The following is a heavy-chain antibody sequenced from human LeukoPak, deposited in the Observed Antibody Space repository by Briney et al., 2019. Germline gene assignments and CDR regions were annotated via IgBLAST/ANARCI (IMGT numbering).Heavy chain of an antibody. CDR2: ISGYNGNT. D-gene: IGHD1-26*01. CDR1: GYSFSTYG. Sequence: ASVKVSCKASGYSFSTYGITWVRQAPGQGLEWMGWISGYNGNTKYAQKFQGRVTMTTDTSTGKAYMDLRSLRFGDTAVYYCARGGSYHPADYWGQGTLVTVSS. J-gene: IGHJ4*02. CDR3: ARGGSYHPADY. V-gene: IGHV1-18*01.